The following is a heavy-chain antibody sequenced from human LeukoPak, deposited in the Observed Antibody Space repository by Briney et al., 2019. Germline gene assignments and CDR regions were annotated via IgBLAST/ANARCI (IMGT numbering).Heavy chain of an antibody. CDR1: GGTFSSYA. CDR3: ARVKHTYYYASSGYLD. CDR2: IIPIFGTA. Sequence: SVKVSCKASGGTFSSYAISWVRQAPGQGLEWMGGIIPIFGTANYAQKFQGRVAITTDESTSTAYMELSSLRSEDTAVYYCARVKHTYYYASSGYLDWGQGTLVTVSS. V-gene: IGHV1-69*05. D-gene: IGHD3-22*01. J-gene: IGHJ4*02.